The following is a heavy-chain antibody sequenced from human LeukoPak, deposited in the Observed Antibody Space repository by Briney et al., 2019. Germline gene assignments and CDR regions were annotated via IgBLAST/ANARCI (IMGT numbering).Heavy chain of an antibody. CDR3: AKDRRIHVYYFDY. Sequence: PGGSLRLSCAASGFTFSSYGMHWVRQVPGKGLEWVAFIRYDGSNKYYADSVKGRFTISRDNSKNTLYLQMNSLRAEDTAVYYCAKDRRIHVYYFDYWGQGTLVTVSS. J-gene: IGHJ4*02. CDR2: IRYDGSNK. V-gene: IGHV3-30*02. CDR1: GFTFSSYG. D-gene: IGHD5-18*01.